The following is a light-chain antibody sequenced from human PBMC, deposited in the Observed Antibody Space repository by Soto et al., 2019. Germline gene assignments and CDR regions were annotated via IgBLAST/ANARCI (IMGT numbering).Light chain of an antibody. Sequence: EIVLTQSPGTLSLSPGERATLSCRASQSVSSSYLAWYQQQPGQAPSLLIYGASSRATGIPDRFSGSGSATTFSLTISRMEPEDFAVYYCQQHGSSPPWTFGQGTKVEIK. CDR3: QQHGSSPPWT. CDR2: GAS. J-gene: IGKJ1*01. V-gene: IGKV3-20*01. CDR1: QSVSSSY.